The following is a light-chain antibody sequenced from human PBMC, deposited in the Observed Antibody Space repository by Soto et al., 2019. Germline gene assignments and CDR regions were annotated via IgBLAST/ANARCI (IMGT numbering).Light chain of an antibody. CDR3: QQYNIFSLP. Sequence: DVQMTQSPSSLSASVGDRVTITCRASQDINSYLAWYQQKPGNAPKFLIYASSSLQTGVPSRFRGSQSGTDFTLTISNLHPEDYATYYCQQYNIFSLPVGGGTKVEIK. CDR1: QDINSY. CDR2: ASS. J-gene: IGKJ4*01. V-gene: IGKV1D-16*01.